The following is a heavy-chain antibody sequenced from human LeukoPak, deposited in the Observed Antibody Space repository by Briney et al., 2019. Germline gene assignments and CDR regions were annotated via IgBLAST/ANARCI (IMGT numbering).Heavy chain of an antibody. V-gene: IGHV1-2*02. J-gene: IGHJ6*03. Sequence: ASVKVSCKASGGTFSSYAISWVRQAPGQGLEWMGWINPNSGGTNYAQKFQGRVTMTRDTSISTAYMELSRLRSDDTAVYYCARGDSRAVAGDYYYYYMDVWGKGTTVTVSS. CDR3: ARGDSRAVAGDYYYYYMDV. CDR1: GGTFSSYA. CDR2: INPNSGGT. D-gene: IGHD6-19*01.